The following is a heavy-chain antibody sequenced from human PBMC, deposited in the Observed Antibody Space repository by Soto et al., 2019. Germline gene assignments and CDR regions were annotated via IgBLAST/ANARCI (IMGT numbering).Heavy chain of an antibody. CDR1: GYTFTDYS. CDR3: ARGHVLRFLEWLSYGMDV. CDR2: INPNSGGT. D-gene: IGHD3-3*01. Sequence: QVQLVQSGAEVKKPGASVKVSCKASGYTFTDYSIHWVRQAPGQGLEWMGWINPNSGGTNYAQKFQGWVTMTRDTSISAAYMELSRLKSDDTAIYYCARGHVLRFLEWLSYGMDVWGQGTTVTVSS. V-gene: IGHV1-2*04. J-gene: IGHJ6*02.